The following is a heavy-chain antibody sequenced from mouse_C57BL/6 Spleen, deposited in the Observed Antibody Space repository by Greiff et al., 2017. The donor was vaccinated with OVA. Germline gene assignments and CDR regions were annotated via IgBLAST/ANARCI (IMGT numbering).Heavy chain of an antibody. Sequence: QVQLKESGPELVKPGASVKISCKASGYAFSSSWMNWVKQRPGKGLEWIGRIYPGDGDTNYNGKFKGKATLTADKSSSTAYMQLSSLTSEDSAVSFCARRDYYGNYGGYFDYWGQGTTLTVSS. CDR3: ARRDYYGNYGGYFDY. D-gene: IGHD2-1*01. CDR2: IYPGDGDT. CDR1: GYAFSSSW. J-gene: IGHJ2*01. V-gene: IGHV1-82*01.